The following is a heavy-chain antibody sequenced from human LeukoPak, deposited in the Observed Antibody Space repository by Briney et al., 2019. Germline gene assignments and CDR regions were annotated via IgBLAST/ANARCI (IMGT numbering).Heavy chain of an antibody. D-gene: IGHD2-21*01. J-gene: IGHJ6*04. Sequence: ASVKVSCKASGYIFTRYAMHWVRQAPGQRLEWMGWIDAGNGNTKYSQKFQDRVIITRDTSASTVYMELCSLRSEDTAVYFCARMGKHIVVVFRDYGMDVWGNGTTVTVSS. CDR2: IDAGNGNT. CDR3: ARMGKHIVVVFRDYGMDV. V-gene: IGHV1-3*01. CDR1: GYIFTRYA.